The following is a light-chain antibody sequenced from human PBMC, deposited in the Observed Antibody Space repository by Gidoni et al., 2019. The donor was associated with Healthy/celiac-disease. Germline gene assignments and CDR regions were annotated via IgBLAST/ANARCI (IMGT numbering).Light chain of an antibody. J-gene: IGKJ1*01. CDR1: QSLLHSNGNHY. Sequence: DIVMTQSPLSLPVTPGEPASISCTSSQSLLHSNGNHYLDWYLQKPGQSPQLLIYLGSSRAPGVPDRFSGSGSGTDFTLKISRVEAEDVGVYYCMQALQTPPWTFGQGTKVEIK. CDR3: MQALQTPPWT. CDR2: LGS. V-gene: IGKV2-28*01.